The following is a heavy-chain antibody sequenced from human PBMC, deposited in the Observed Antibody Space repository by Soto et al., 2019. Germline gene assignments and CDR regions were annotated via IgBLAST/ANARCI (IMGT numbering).Heavy chain of an antibody. J-gene: IGHJ4*02. CDR1: GFTFSRYG. CDR3: VSDRAYVHASVPYS. D-gene: IGHD3-16*01. CDR2: ISYDGGLQ. Sequence: QAQLVESGGGGVQPGRSLRLSCAASGFTFSRYGMHWVRQAPGTGLEWVAVISYDGGLQHYADSVKGRFPISRDNSKNMVLLQMNSLRAEDTAVYYCVSDRAYVHASVPYSWGQGTRVSVSS. V-gene: IGHV3-30*03.